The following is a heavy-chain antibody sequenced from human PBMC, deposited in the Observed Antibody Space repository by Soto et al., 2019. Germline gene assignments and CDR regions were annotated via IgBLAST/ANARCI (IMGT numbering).Heavy chain of an antibody. D-gene: IGHD1-7*01. CDR2: ITYDASDK. J-gene: IGHJ4*02. Sequence: QVQLVESGGGVVQPGRSLRLSCAASGFTFSTYAMHWVRQAPGKGLEWVALITYDASDKYYADSVKGRFTISRDNSKNTLYLQVNSLRAEDTAVYYCARDGIKLELVYWGQGTLVTVSS. CDR1: GFTFSTYA. CDR3: ARDGIKLELVY. V-gene: IGHV3-30-3*01.